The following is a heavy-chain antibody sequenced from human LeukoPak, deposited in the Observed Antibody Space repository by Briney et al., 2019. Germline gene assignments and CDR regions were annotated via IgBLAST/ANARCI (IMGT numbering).Heavy chain of an antibody. CDR3: ARAVAAPKDTSFDY. J-gene: IGHJ4*02. D-gene: IGHD6-19*01. Sequence: ASVKVSCKASGYTFTGYYMHWVRQAPGQGLEWMGRINPNSGGTNYAQKFQGRVTMTRDTSISTAYMELSRLRSDDTAVYYCARAVAAPKDTSFDYWGQGTLVTVSS. V-gene: IGHV1-2*06. CDR2: INPNSGGT. CDR1: GYTFTGYY.